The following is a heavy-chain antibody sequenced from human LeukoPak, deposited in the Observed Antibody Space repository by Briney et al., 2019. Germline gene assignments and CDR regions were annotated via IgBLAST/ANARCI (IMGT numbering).Heavy chain of an antibody. J-gene: IGHJ5*02. V-gene: IGHV4-4*07. CDR2: IYTSGST. Sequence: SETLSLTCTVSGGSISSYYWSWIRQPAGKGLEWIGRIYTSGSTNYNPSLKSRVTMSVDTSKNQFSLKLSSVTAADTAVYYCARDSPYYDFWSGSREIARYNWFDPWGQGTLVTVSS. D-gene: IGHD3-3*01. CDR3: ARDSPYYDFWSGSREIARYNWFDP. CDR1: GGSISSYY.